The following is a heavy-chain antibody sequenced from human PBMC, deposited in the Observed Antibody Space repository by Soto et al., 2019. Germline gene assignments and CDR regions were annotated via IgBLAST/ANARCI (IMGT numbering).Heavy chain of an antibody. CDR2: ILSDEINK. V-gene: IGHV3-30-3*01. Sequence: GGSLRLSFAASGFTFSNYAMHWVRQAPGKGLEWVAAILSDEINKYSADSVKGRFTISRDNSKNTLYLQMNSLRPEDTAVYYCAIIATSGGGDAFDIWGQGTMVTVSS. J-gene: IGHJ3*02. CDR3: AIIATSGGGDAFDI. D-gene: IGHD6-13*01. CDR1: GFTFSNYA.